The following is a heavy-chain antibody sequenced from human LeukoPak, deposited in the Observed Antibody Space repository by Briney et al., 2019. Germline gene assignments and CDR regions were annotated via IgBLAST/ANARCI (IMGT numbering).Heavy chain of an antibody. CDR3: ARVPGSSCGGDCYFDY. J-gene: IGHJ4*02. CDR1: GGSISRGSYY. Sequence: SRTLSLTCTVSGGSISRGSYYWSWIRQPTGKGLEWIGRIYTSGSTNYNPSLKSRVTISVDKSKNQFSLKLTSVTAADTAVYYCARVPGSSCGGDCYFDYWGQGTQVTVSS. V-gene: IGHV4-61*02. D-gene: IGHD2-21*02. CDR2: IYTSGST.